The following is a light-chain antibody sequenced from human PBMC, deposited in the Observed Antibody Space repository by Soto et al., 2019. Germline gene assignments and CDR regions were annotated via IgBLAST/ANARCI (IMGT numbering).Light chain of an antibody. CDR2: EVS. Sequence: QSVLTQPASVSGSPGQSITISCTGTSSDVGGYNYVSWYQQHPGKAPKLMIYEVSNRPSGVSNRFSGSKSGNTASLTISGLQAEDEADYYYSSYTSSSTPHVFGTGTKVTVL. V-gene: IGLV2-14*01. CDR1: SSDVGGYNY. CDR3: SSYTSSSTPHV. J-gene: IGLJ1*01.